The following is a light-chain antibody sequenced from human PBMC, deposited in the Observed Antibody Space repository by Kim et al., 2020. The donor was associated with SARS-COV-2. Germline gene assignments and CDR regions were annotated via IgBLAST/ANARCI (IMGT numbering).Light chain of an antibody. Sequence: HSITISCTGTSNNVGYYNYVSWYQQRPGEVPKFMIYDVDIRPSGVSNRFSGSKSGNTASLTISGLQAEDEADYYCSSYTPSGTLVFGSGTKVTVL. CDR2: DVD. J-gene: IGLJ1*01. CDR1: SNNVGYYNY. V-gene: IGLV2-14*03. CDR3: SSYTPSGTLV.